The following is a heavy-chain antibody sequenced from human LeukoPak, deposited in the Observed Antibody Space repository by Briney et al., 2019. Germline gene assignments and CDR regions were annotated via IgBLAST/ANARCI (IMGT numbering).Heavy chain of an antibody. CDR3: ARGLELRRGAFDI. CDR2: IYPGDSDT. J-gene: IGHJ3*02. V-gene: IGHV5-51*01. D-gene: IGHD1-7*01. Sequence: GESLKISCETSGYSFSTYWIGWVRQMPGKGLEWMGIIYPGDSDTRYGPSFQGQVTISADKSISTAYLQWRSLKASDTAMYYCARGLELRRGAFDIWGQGTMVTVS. CDR1: GYSFSTYW.